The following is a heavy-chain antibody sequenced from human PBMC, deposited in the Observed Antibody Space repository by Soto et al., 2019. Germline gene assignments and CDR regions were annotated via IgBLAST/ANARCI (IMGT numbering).Heavy chain of an antibody. CDR1: GGSITSTIDY. CDR2: IYYDGST. V-gene: IGHV4-39*01. D-gene: IGHD2-2*01. Sequence: PSETLSLTCSVSGGSITSTIDYWGWIRQSPGKGLEWIGNIYYDGSTFYNPSLKSRVTISVDTSKRQFSLRVSSVTAADTAVYYCARRGSASWRNRFDSWGHGTLVTVSS. CDR3: ARRGSASWRNRFDS. J-gene: IGHJ5*01.